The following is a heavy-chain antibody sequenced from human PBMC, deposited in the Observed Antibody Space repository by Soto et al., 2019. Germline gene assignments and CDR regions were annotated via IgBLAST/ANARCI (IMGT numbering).Heavy chain of an antibody. CDR3: AREYRTSGLGWFGP. CDR1: GGSFSGYY. CDR2: IYHSGST. Sequence: SETLSLTCAVYGGSFSGYYWSWIRQPPGKGLEWIGEIYHSGSTNYNPSLKSRVTISVDTSRNQFSLKLSSATAADTAVYYCAREYRTSGLGWFGPWGQGTLVTVSS. J-gene: IGHJ5*02. V-gene: IGHV4-34*01. D-gene: IGHD3-10*01.